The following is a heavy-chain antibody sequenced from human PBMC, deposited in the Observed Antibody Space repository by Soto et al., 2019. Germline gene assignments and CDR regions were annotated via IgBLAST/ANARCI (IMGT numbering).Heavy chain of an antibody. CDR2: IKSKTDGGTT. CDR1: GFTFGNAW. CDR3: TTGRVDCSSTSCPTSPDYYYYYGMDV. D-gene: IGHD2-2*01. J-gene: IGHJ6*02. V-gene: IGHV3-15*01. Sequence: GGSLRLSCAASGFTFGNAWMSWVRQAPGKGLEWVGRIKSKTDGGTTDYAAPVKGRFTISRDDSKNTLYLQMNSLKTEDTAVYYCTTGRVDCSSTSCPTSPDYYYYYGMDVWGQGTTVTVSS.